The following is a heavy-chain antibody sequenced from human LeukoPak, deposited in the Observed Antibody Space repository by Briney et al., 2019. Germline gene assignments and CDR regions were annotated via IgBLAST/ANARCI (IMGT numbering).Heavy chain of an antibody. D-gene: IGHD2-21*02. Sequence: GGSLRLSCAASGFTFSSYSMNWVRQAPGKGLEWVSSISSSSSYIYYADSVKGRFTISRDNAKNSLYLQMNSLRAEDTAVYYCARDGVAYCGGDCYPHDYWGQGTLVTVSS. J-gene: IGHJ4*02. CDR2: ISSSSSYI. CDR1: GFTFSSYS. CDR3: ARDGVAYCGGDCYPHDY. V-gene: IGHV3-21*01.